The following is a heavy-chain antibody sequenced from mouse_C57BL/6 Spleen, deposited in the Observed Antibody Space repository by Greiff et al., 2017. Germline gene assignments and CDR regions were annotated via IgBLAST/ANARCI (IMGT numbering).Heavy chain of an antibody. CDR3: TREEGYGNSFYAMDY. Sequence: VKLVESGAELVRPGASVTLSCKASGYTFTDYEMHWVKQTPVHGLEWIGAIDPETGGTAYNQKFKGKAILTADKSSSTAYMELRSLTSEDSAVYYCTREEGYGNSFYAMDYWGQGTSVTVSS. D-gene: IGHD2-1*01. V-gene: IGHV1-15*01. CDR1: GYTFTDYE. CDR2: IDPETGGT. J-gene: IGHJ4*01.